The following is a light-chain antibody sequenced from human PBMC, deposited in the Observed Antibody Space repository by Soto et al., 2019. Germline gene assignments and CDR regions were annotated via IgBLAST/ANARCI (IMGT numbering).Light chain of an antibody. CDR3: SSYAGSNNQV. CDR1: SSDVGGYNY. J-gene: IGLJ1*01. CDR2: EVS. V-gene: IGLV2-8*01. Sequence: ALTQPPSASGSPGQSVTISCTGTSSDVGGYNYVSWYQQHPGRAPKLMIYEVSKRPSGVPDRFSGSKSGNTASLTVSGLQTEDEADYYCSSYAGSNNQVFGTGTQLTVL.